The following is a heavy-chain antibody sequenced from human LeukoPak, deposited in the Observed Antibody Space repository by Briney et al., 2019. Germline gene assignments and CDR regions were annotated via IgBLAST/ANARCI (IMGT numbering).Heavy chain of an antibody. D-gene: IGHD3-9*01. J-gene: IGHJ4*02. CDR2: IYYSGST. CDR1: GGSVSSGSYY. Sequence: SETLSLTCTVSGGSVSSGSYYWSWIRQPPGKGLEWIGYIYYSGSTYYNPSLKSRVTISVDTSKNQFSLKLSSVTAADTAVYYCAREVRYFDWFLDYWGQGTLVTASS. V-gene: IGHV4-61*01. CDR3: AREVRYFDWFLDY.